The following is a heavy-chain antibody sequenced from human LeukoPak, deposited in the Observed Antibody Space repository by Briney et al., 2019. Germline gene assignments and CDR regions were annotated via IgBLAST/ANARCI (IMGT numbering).Heavy chain of an antibody. D-gene: IGHD2-8*01. Sequence: PSETLSLACIVSGGSISSYYWSWIRQPPGKGPEWIGYIYYSGSTNYNPSLKSRVTISVDTSKNQFSLKLSSVTAADTAVYYCARSLYPQDYMDVWGKGTTVTVSS. CDR3: ARSLYPQDYMDV. J-gene: IGHJ6*03. CDR2: IYYSGST. CDR1: GGSISSYY. V-gene: IGHV4-59*01.